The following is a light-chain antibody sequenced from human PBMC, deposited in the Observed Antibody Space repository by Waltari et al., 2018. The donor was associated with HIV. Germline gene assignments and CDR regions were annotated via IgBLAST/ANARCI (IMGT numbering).Light chain of an antibody. J-gene: IGKJ3*01. CDR2: GAS. Sequence: EIVLTQSPGTLSLSPGERATLSCRASRSVSSSYLAWYQQKPGQAPRLLIYGASSRATGVPDRFSGSGSGTDFTLTISGLEPEDFAVYYCQQYGSSPRVTFGPGTKVDIK. V-gene: IGKV3-20*01. CDR3: QQYGSSPRVT. CDR1: RSVSSSY.